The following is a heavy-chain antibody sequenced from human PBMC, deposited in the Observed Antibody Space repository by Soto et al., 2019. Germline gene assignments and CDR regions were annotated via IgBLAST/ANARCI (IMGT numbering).Heavy chain of an antibody. CDR3: ARHGERSFDY. D-gene: IGHD3-10*01. CDR1: GFTLSNYP. CDR2: GSSGSNK. V-gene: IGHV3-23*01. Sequence: EVQLLESGGGLIHPGGSLRLSCVASGFTLSNYPITWVRQAPGKGLEWVSAGSSGSNKYYADSVKGRFTISRDNSKNTVYLQMNSLRVEDTAIYYCARHGERSFDYWGQGTLVTVSS. J-gene: IGHJ4*02.